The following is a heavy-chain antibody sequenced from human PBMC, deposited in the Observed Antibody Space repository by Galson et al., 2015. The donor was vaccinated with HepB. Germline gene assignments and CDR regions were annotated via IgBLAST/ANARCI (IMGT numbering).Heavy chain of an antibody. CDR2: IGGSGGST. CDR3: ARDFGGKYNWKGYFQH. V-gene: IGHV3-23*01. Sequence: SLRLSCAASGFTFSSYAMSWVRQAPGKGLEWVSAIGGSGGSTYYADSVKGRFTVSRDNSKNTLYLQMNSLRAEDTAVYYCARDFGGKYNWKGYFQHWGQGTLVTVSS. CDR1: GFTFSSYA. D-gene: IGHD1-20*01. J-gene: IGHJ1*01.